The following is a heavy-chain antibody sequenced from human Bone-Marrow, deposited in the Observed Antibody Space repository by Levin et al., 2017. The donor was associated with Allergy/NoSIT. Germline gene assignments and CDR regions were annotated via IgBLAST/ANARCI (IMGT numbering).Heavy chain of an antibody. CDR3: TRLQYYYDSLGHLRSSGMDD. D-gene: IGHD3-22*01. V-gene: IGHV5-51*01. Sequence: GESLKISCQGSGYTFATYWTGWVRQMSGNGLELMGIIFPGDSDTRYNPSFQGQVIISADKSTSTAYLEWTSLKASDTAIYYCTRLQYYYDSLGHLRSSGMDDWGQGTTVIVSS. CDR2: IFPGDSDT. CDR1: GYTFATYW. J-gene: IGHJ6*02.